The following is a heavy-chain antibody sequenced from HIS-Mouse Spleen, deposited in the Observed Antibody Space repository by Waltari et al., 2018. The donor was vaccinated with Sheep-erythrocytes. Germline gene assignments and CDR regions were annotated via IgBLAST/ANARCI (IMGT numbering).Heavy chain of an antibody. V-gene: IGHV1-69*04. CDR2: FIPILGIA. CDR3: AQTGATTPHFDY. D-gene: IGHD1-26*01. Sequence: QVQLVQSGAEVKKPGSSVKVSCKASGGTFSSYAISWVRQAPGQGLEWMGRFIPILGIANYAQKCQGRVTITADKSTSTAYMELSSLRSEDTAVYYCAQTGATTPHFDYWGQGTLVTVSS. CDR1: GGTFSSYA. J-gene: IGHJ4*02.